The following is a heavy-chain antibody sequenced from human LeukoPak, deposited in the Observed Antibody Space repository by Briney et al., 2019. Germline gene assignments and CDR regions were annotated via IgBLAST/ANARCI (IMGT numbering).Heavy chain of an antibody. CDR2: INPKSGNT. CDR3: ARAGYDYGDSFDY. J-gene: IGHJ4*02. CDR1: GYRFTTYY. Sequence: ASVKVSCKASGYRFTTYYIHWVRQAPGQGLQRMGCINPKSGNTDFAQKFQGRVAMTSDTSTSTAYLEMRTLTSDDTAVYFCARAGYDYGDSFDYWGQGALVTVSS. V-gene: IGHV1-2*02. D-gene: IGHD4-17*01.